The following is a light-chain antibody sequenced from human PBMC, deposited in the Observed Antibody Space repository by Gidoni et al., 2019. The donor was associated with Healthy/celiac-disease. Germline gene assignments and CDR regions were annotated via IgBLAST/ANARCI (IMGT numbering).Light chain of an antibody. Sequence: DIQMTQSPSTLSASVGDRVTITCRASQSISSWLAWYQQKPGKAPKLLIYDASSLESGVPSRFSGSGSGTEFTLTISSLQPDDFATYYCQQYNSYPFTFGPGTKVEIK. J-gene: IGKJ3*01. CDR1: QSISSW. CDR2: DAS. CDR3: QQYNSYPFT. V-gene: IGKV1-5*01.